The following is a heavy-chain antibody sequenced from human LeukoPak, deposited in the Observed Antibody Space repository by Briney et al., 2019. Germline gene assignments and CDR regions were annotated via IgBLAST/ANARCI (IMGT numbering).Heavy chain of an antibody. CDR2: INHSGST. CDR3: ARRPPHSGNRGIGFDY. J-gene: IGHJ4*02. V-gene: IGHV4-34*01. Sequence: PSETLSLTCAVYGGSFSGYYWSWIRQPPGKGLEWIGQINHSGSTNYNPSLKSRVTISVDTSKNQFSLKLSSVTAADTAVYYCARRPPHSGNRGIGFDYWGQGTLVTVSS. D-gene: IGHD4-23*01. CDR1: GGSFSGYY.